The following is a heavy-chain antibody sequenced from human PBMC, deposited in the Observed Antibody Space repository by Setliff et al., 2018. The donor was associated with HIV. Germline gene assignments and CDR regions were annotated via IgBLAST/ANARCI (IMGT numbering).Heavy chain of an antibody. J-gene: IGHJ6*03. D-gene: IGHD2-2*01. Sequence: PSETLSLTCTVSGGSISSYHWSWIRHPAGKGLEWIGHIFASGSTKYNPSLESRVTMSVDTSRTQFSLKLRSVTAADTAVYYCARVGASGVASSMDYHYYMDVWGKGTSVTVSS. CDR2: IFASGST. CDR1: GGSISSYH. V-gene: IGHV4-4*07. CDR3: ARVGASGVASSMDYHYYMDV.